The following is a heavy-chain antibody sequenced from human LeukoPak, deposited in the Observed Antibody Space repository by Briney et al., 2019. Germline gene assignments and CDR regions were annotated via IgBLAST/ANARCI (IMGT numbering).Heavy chain of an antibody. Sequence: GESLKISCKGSGYSFTSYWIGWVRQMPGKGLEWMGIIYPGDSDTRYSPSFQGQVTISADKSISPAYLQWSSLKASDTAVYYCARTPIAVADKFDYWGQGTLVTVSS. CDR2: IYPGDSDT. CDR1: GYSFTSYW. V-gene: IGHV5-51*01. D-gene: IGHD6-19*01. J-gene: IGHJ4*02. CDR3: ARTPIAVADKFDY.